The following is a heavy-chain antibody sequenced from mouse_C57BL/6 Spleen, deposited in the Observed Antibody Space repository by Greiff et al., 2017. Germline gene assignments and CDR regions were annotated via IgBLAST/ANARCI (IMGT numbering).Heavy chain of an antibody. D-gene: IGHD2-1*01. CDR3: ERRGAYGNYHDY. J-gene: IGHJ2*01. CDR2: IHPNSGST. Sequence: QVQLQQPGAELVKPGASVKLSCKASGYTFTSYWMHWVKQRPGQGLEWIGMIHPNSGSTNYNEKFKSKATLTVDKSSSTAYMQLSSLTSEDSAVXYCERRGAYGNYHDYWGQGTTLTVSS. CDR1: GYTFTSYW. V-gene: IGHV1-64*01.